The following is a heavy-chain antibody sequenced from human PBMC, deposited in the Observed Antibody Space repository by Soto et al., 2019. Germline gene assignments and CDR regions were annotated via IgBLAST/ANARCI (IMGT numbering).Heavy chain of an antibody. V-gene: IGHV4-34*01. CDR1: GGSISSYY. J-gene: IGHJ5*02. D-gene: IGHD2-21*02. CDR2: INHSGST. CDR3: ARGLLHIVVVTAKNWFDP. Sequence: SETLSLTCTVSGGSISSYYWSWIRQPPGKGLEWIGEINHSGSTNYNPSLKSRVTISVDTSKNQFSLKLSSVTAADTAVYYCARGLLHIVVVTAKNWFDPWGQGTLVTVS.